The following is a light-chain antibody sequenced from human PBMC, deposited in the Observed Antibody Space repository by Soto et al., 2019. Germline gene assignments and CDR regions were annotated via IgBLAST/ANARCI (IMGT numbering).Light chain of an antibody. CDR1: QSVGSD. V-gene: IGKV3D-15*01. CDR2: DIF. Sequence: EIVMTQSPATLSVSPGETATLSCTASQSVGSDLAWYQQKPGQAPRLVIYDIFTRATGFPTRLSGSGSGTEFTFTISSLQSEDFAFYYCLQYNSWPLTFGGGTKVEIK. CDR3: LQYNSWPLT. J-gene: IGKJ4*01.